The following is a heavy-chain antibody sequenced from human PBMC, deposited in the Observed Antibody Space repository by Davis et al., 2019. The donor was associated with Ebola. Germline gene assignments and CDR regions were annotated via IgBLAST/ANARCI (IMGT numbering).Heavy chain of an antibody. V-gene: IGHV4-34*01. Sequence: SETLSLTCAVYGGSFSGYYWSWIRQPPGKGLEWIGEINHSGSTNYNPSPKSRVTISVDTSKNQFSLKLSSVTAADTAVYYCARGPVTRYNWFDPWGQGTLVTVSS. D-gene: IGHD4-17*01. CDR2: INHSGST. J-gene: IGHJ5*02. CDR3: ARGPVTRYNWFDP. CDR1: GGSFSGYY.